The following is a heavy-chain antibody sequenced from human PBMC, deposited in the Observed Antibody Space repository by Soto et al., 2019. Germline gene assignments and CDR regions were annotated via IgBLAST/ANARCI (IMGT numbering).Heavy chain of an antibody. D-gene: IGHD6-13*01. CDR2: IKQEGTEK. V-gene: IGHV3-7*01. Sequence: PGGSLRLSCAASGFTFNTYWMTWVRQAPGKGLEWVANIKQEGTEKYYVPSVKGRFTISRDNAENSVYLQMNSLRVEDTAVYYCARTYSNKPTDSWGQGTLVTVSS. CDR1: GFTFNTYW. CDR3: ARTYSNKPTDS. J-gene: IGHJ4*02.